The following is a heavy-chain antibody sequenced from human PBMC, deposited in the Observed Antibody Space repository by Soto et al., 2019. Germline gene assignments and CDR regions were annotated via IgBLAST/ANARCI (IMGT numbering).Heavy chain of an antibody. CDR3: TTDRPHYPGAVWFDP. V-gene: IGHV3-15*07. J-gene: IGHJ5*02. D-gene: IGHD1-26*01. Sequence: EVQLVESGGGLVKPGGSLRLSCAASGFTFSNAWMNWVRQAPGKGLEWVGRIKSKTDGGTTDYAAPVKGRFTISRDDSKNTLYLQMNSLKTEDTAVYYCTTDRPHYPGAVWFDPWGQGTLVTVSS. CDR1: GFTFSNAW. CDR2: IKSKTDGGTT.